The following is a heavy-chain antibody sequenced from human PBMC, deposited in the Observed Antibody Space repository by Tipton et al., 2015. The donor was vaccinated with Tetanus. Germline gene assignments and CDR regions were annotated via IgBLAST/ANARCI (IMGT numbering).Heavy chain of an antibody. CDR2: IFFEGST. J-gene: IGHJ5*02. V-gene: IGHV4-39*01. CDR1: GASIIDKRHY. CDR3: ARHLYGYWFDP. D-gene: IGHD3-10*01. Sequence: TLSLTCTVSGASIIDKRHYWGWIRQPPGKGLEWIASIFFEGSTYYSPSLKTRVTIAVDTAQNLFSLRLTSVTAADTAMYYCARHLYGYWFDPWGQGALVTVSS.